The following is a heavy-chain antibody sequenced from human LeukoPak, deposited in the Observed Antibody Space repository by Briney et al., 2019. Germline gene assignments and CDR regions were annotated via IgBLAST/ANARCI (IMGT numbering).Heavy chain of an antibody. CDR2: IWYDGSNK. J-gene: IGHJ4*02. Sequence: GGSLRLSCAASGFTFSSYGMHWVRQAPGKGLEWVAVIWYDGSNKYYADSVKGRFTISRDNAKNSLYLQMNSLRAEDTAVYYCARDTYYYGSGSYYSGYWGQGTLVTVSS. V-gene: IGHV3-33*01. CDR3: ARDTYYYGSGSYYSGY. D-gene: IGHD3-10*01. CDR1: GFTFSSYG.